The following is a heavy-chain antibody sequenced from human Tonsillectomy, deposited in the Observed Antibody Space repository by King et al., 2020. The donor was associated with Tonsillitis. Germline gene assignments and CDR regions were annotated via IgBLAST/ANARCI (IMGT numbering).Heavy chain of an antibody. V-gene: IGHV3-11*05. Sequence: VQLVESGGGLVKPGGSLRLSCAASGFTFSDSYMSWIRQAPGKGLEWVSDISSGGNYTSYADSVKGRFTISRDNAKNSLYLQMNSMRAEDTAVYYCARDRVGATVYYYYLDVGGKGTTVTVSS. J-gene: IGHJ6*03. CDR3: ARDRVGATVYYYYLDV. D-gene: IGHD1-26*01. CDR2: ISSGGNYT. CDR1: GFTFSDSY.